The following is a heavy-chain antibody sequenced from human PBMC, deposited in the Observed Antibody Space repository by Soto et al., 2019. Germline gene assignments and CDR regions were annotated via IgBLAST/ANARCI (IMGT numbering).Heavy chain of an antibody. D-gene: IGHD3-16*01. CDR2: IYYSGTT. CDR1: GFPISSSGYY. CDR3: ASQIMIKFGGVNY. J-gene: IGHJ4*02. V-gene: IGHV4-39*01. Sequence: PSETLSLTCTVSGFPISSSGYYWGWIRKPPGKGLEWIGSIYYSGTTYYNPSLRSRLTISVDTSNNQFSLKLSSMTAADTAMYFCASQIMIKFGGVNYWGQGTPVTVSS.